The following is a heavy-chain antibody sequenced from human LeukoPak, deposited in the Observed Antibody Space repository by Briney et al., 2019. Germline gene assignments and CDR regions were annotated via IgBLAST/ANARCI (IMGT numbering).Heavy chain of an antibody. Sequence: SETLSLTCTVSGGSMSNYYWSWIRQPPGKGLEWIGYIYYSGSTNYNPSLKSRVTISVDTSKNQFSLKLSSVTAADTAVYYCARSWGRYYMDVWGKGTTVTVSS. CDR3: ARSWGRYYMDV. J-gene: IGHJ6*03. CDR1: GGSMSNYY. V-gene: IGHV4-59*12. CDR2: IYYSGST. D-gene: IGHD6-13*01.